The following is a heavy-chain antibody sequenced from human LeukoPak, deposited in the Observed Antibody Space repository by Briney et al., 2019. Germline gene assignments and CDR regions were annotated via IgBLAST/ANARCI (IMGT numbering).Heavy chain of an antibody. CDR1: GFTFSNYE. Sequence: PGGSLRLSCAASGFTFSNYEMHWVRQAPGKGLEWVSAISGSGGSTYYADSVKGRFTISRDNSKNTLYLQMNSLRAEDTAVYYCAKLIAVEDAFDIWGQGTMVTVSS. V-gene: IGHV3-23*01. CDR3: AKLIAVEDAFDI. J-gene: IGHJ3*02. CDR2: ISGSGGST. D-gene: IGHD6-19*01.